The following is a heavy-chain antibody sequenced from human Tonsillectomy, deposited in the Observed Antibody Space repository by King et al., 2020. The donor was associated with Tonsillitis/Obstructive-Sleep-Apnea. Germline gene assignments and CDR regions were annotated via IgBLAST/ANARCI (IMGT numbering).Heavy chain of an antibody. D-gene: IGHD2-2*02. CDR2: IWYDGSNK. CDR3: AGVCGPYTSCYKDYYYYGMDV. V-gene: IGHV3-33*01. J-gene: IGHJ6*02. Sequence: QLVQSGGGVVQPGRSLRLSCAASGFTFSTYGMHWVRQAPGKGLEWVAVIWYDGSNKYYADSVKGRFTISRDNSKNTLYLQMNSLRAEDTAVYYCAGVCGPYTSCYKDYYYYGMDVWGQGTTVTVSS. CDR1: GFTFSTYG.